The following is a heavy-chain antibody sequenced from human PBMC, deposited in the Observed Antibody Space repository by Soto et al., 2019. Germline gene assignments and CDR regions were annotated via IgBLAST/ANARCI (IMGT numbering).Heavy chain of an antibody. CDR1: GGSFSGYY. Sequence: QVQLQQWGAGLLKPSETLSLTCAVYGGSFSGYYCSWIRQPPGKGLEWMGEINHSGSTTYNPSLNSRIAISVDTSKNQFSLKLSSVTAADTAEYYCARCLTRWRQGFDYWGQGTLVTVSS. V-gene: IGHV4-34*01. CDR2: INHSGST. CDR3: ARCLTRWRQGFDY. J-gene: IGHJ4*02.